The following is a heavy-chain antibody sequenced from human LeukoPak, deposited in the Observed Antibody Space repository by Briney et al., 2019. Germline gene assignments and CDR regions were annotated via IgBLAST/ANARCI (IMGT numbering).Heavy chain of an antibody. D-gene: IGHD2-15*01. CDR2: INAGNGNT. CDR1: GYTFTSYA. CDR3: ARRFCGGGSCYTGMFDY. J-gene: IGHJ4*02. Sequence: GASVKVSCKASGYTFTSYAMHWVRQAPGQRLEWMGWINAGNGNTKYSQKFQGRVTITRDISASIAYMELSSLRSEDTAVYYCARRFCGGGSCYTGMFDYWGQGTLVTVSS. V-gene: IGHV1-3*01.